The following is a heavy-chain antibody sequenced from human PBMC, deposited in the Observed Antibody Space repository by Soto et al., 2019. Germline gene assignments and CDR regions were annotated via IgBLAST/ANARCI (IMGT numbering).Heavy chain of an antibody. J-gene: IGHJ4*02. CDR3: AQGTAVARQHFAN. V-gene: IGHV3-30*18. D-gene: IGHD6-19*01. CDR1: GFTFSDFG. CDR2: ISADGSDK. Sequence: QVQLVESGGGVVQPERSLRLSCATSGFTFSDFGMHWVRQAPGKGLEWVAAISADGSDKYYPGSVQGRFTISRDNTKNALSLQMNSLRTGDTAIYYCAQGTAVARQHFANWGQGTLVTVSS.